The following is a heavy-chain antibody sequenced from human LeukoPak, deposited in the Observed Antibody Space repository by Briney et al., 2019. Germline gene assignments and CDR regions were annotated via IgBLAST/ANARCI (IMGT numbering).Heavy chain of an antibody. CDR1: GYSFTSYW. CDR2: ICPGDSDT. Sequence: GSLKISCKGSGYSFTSYWIGWVRQMPGKGLEWMGIICPGDSDTRYSPSFQGQVTISVDKSISTAYLQWSRLKGSDTAMYDCARQSTPNSAVGYYFDYWGQGTLVTVSS. D-gene: IGHD4-23*01. J-gene: IGHJ4*02. V-gene: IGHV5-51*01. CDR3: ARQSTPNSAVGYYFDY.